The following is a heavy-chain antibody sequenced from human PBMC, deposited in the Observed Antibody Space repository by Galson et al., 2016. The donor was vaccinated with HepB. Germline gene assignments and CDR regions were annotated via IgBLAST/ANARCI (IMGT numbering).Heavy chain of an antibody. CDR2: INHSGDT. V-gene: IGHV4-34*01. D-gene: IGHD2-15*01. CDR3: AGVVVAATNWFDP. CDR1: GGSFNAYY. Sequence: SETLSLTCGVDGGSFNAYYWSWIRQPPGKGLEWIGEINHSGDTKYNPSLKSRVTLSVDTSKNQFSLALTSMTAADTAVYYCAGVVVAATNWFDPWGQGTLVTVSS. J-gene: IGHJ5*02.